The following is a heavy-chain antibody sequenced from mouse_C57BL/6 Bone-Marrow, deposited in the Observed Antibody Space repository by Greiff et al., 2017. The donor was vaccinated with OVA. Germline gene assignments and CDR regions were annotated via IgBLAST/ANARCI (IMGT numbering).Heavy chain of an antibody. D-gene: IGHD2-5*01. CDR1: GFTFSSYA. Sequence: EVMLVESGGGLVKPGGSLKLSCAASGFTFSSYAMSWVRQTPEKRLEWVATISDGGRYTYYQANVKGRLTISRDNAKNNLYLQMSHLKSEDTARYYCARDSNYDFDYWGQGTTLTVSS. CDR3: ARDSNYDFDY. V-gene: IGHV5-4*01. J-gene: IGHJ2*01. CDR2: ISDGGRYT.